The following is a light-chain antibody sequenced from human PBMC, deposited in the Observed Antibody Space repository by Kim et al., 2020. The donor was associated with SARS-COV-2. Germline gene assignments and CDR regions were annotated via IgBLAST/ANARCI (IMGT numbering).Light chain of an antibody. CDR3: QSRDSGGNVV. CDR2: GRN. J-gene: IGLJ2*01. Sequence: SSELTQDPAVSVALGQTVKITCQGDSLRRYYATWYQQKPRQAPLLVIFGRNNRPSGIPERFSGSTSGNTASLIISGAQAEDEADYYCQSRDSGGNVVFGGGTQLTVL. V-gene: IGLV3-19*01. CDR1: SLRRYY.